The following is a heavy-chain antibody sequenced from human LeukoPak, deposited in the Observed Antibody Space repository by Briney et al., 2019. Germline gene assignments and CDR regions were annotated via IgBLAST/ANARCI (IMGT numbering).Heavy chain of an antibody. CDR2: INPSGGST. D-gene: IGHD3-10*01. Sequence: GASVKVSCKASGYTFTSFYMHWVRQAPGQGLEWMGIINPSGGSTSYAQKFQGRVTMTRDMSTSTVYMELSSLRSEDTAVYYCASNRITMVRGITPDYWGQGTLVTVSS. V-gene: IGHV1-46*01. J-gene: IGHJ4*02. CDR3: ASNRITMVRGITPDY. CDR1: GYTFTSFY.